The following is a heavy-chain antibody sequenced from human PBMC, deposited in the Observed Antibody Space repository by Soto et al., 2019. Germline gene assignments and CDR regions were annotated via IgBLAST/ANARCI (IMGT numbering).Heavy chain of an antibody. V-gene: IGHV3-30*18. CDR3: AQDFEPRSRTSPTVLYVLDH. D-gene: IGHD2-2*01. CDR2: TSYDVNSN. J-gene: IGHJ4*02. Sequence: GRSLRLSFAASGFTFNDYGIHWVRHAPGKGLEWVAVTSYDVNSNYYTDSVKGRFTISRDNSTNTVYLQMNSLRAEDTALSYCAQDFEPRSRTSPTVLYVLDHWGQGAPVNVSS. CDR1: GFTFNDYG.